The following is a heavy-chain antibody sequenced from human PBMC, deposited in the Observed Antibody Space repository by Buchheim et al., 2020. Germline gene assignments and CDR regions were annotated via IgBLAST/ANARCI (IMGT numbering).Heavy chain of an antibody. D-gene: IGHD5/OR15-5a*01. CDR2: MSYDGGST. CDR3: ATGSRSGVSTKYANDY. V-gene: IGHV3-30-3*01. CDR1: QFTFSSHA. Sequence: QVQLVESGGDVVQPGRSLRLSCAASQFTFSSHAMHWVRQAPAKGLEWVAVMSYDGGSTMYAESVKGRFTISRDNSKNTLYLEMNSLRDEDTAVYYCATGSRSGVSTKYANDYWGQGTL. J-gene: IGHJ4*02.